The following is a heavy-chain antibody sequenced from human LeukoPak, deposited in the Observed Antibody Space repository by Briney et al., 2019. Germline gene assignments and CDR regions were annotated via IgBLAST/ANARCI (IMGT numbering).Heavy chain of an antibody. D-gene: IGHD3-22*01. CDR3: AKGYDSSGYPPFDY. Sequence: GGSLRLSCAASGFTFSSYAMSWVRQAPGKGLEWVSAISGSGGSTYYADSVKGRFTISRDNSKNTLYLQMNSLKAEDTAVYYCAKGYDSSGYPPFDYWGQGTLVTVSS. CDR1: GFTFSSYA. CDR2: ISGSGGST. J-gene: IGHJ4*02. V-gene: IGHV3-23*01.